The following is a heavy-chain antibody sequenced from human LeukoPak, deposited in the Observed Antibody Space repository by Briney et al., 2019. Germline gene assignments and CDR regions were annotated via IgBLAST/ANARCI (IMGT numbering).Heavy chain of an antibody. CDR1: GGTISNYY. V-gene: IGHV4-59*12. J-gene: IGHJ4*02. D-gene: IGHD5-18*01. CDR2: IYHSGST. CDR3: ARGSYGYSFDY. Sequence: PSETLSLTCTVSGGTISNYYWSWIRQPPGKGLEWIGEIYHSGSTNYNPSLKSRVTISVDKSKNQFSLKLSSVTAADTAVYYCARGSYGYSFDYWGQGTLVTVSS.